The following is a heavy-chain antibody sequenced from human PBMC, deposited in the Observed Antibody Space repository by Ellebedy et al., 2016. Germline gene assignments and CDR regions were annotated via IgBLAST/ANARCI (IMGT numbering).Heavy chain of an antibody. D-gene: IGHD3-22*01. CDR2: IYYTGDT. CDR3: AGLHDPDTYHYDSYWFDF. Sequence: SQTLSLTXGVVGGSMNIKYWSWVRQAPGRGLEWLGYIYYTGDTRYNPSVESRVTISVDTSKKQFSLNLRAVTAADTAVYYCAGLHDPDTYHYDSYWFDFWGPGKLVTVSS. J-gene: IGHJ5*01. V-gene: IGHV4-59*08. CDR1: GGSMNIKY.